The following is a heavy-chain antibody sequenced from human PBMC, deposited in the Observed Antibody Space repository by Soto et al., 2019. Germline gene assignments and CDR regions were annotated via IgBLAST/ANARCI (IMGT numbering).Heavy chain of an antibody. Sequence: EVQLVESGGGLVEPGGSLRLSCAASGFTFSSYRMYWVRQVPGKGLMWVSSINTDGSITNYADSVKGRFTISRDNAKNTLYLRMNSLRVEDTAMYYCTRVFGSSWPDYWGQGMLVTVSS. CDR1: GFTFSSYR. CDR3: TRVFGSSWPDY. J-gene: IGHJ4*02. V-gene: IGHV3-74*01. D-gene: IGHD6-13*01. CDR2: INTDGSIT.